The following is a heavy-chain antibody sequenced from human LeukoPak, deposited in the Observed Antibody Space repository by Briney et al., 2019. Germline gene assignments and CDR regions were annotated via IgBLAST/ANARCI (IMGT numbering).Heavy chain of an antibody. V-gene: IGHV3-23*01. Sequence: GGSQRLSCAASGFTFNTYSMNWVRQAPGKGLEWVSGISGRDGSTYYADSVKGRFTISRDISKNTLYLQMNSLRAEDMAVYYCAKDGGQGADYWGQGTLVTVSS. D-gene: IGHD3-16*01. CDR2: ISGRDGST. J-gene: IGHJ4*02. CDR1: GFTFNTYS. CDR3: AKDGGQGADY.